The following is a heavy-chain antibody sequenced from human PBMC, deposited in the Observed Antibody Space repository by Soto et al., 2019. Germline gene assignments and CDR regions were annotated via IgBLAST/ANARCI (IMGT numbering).Heavy chain of an antibody. Sequence: EVQLVESGGGLVQPGGSLRLSCAASGFTVSSNYMSWVRQAPGKGLEWVSVIYSGGSTYYADSVKGRFTISRDNSKNTLYLQMNSLRAEDTAVYYCARSDDYGDLQLLDWGQGTLVTVSS. CDR3: ARSDDYGDLQLLD. D-gene: IGHD4-17*01. J-gene: IGHJ4*02. V-gene: IGHV3-66*01. CDR1: GFTVSSNY. CDR2: IYSGGST.